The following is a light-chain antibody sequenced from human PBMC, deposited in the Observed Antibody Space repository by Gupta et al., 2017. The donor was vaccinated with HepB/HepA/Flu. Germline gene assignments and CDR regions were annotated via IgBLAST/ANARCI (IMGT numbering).Light chain of an antibody. CDR2: TAS. V-gene: IGKV1-39*01. Sequence: DIQMTQSPSSLSASVGDRVTITCRSSQSILRYLNWFQKKPGKAPNLLIYTASSLQSGVPSRFSGGGSGTDFTLNISSPQPEDFATYYCQQTYSVPPTFGPGTKVDVK. CDR3: QQTYSVPPT. CDR1: QSILRY. J-gene: IGKJ3*01.